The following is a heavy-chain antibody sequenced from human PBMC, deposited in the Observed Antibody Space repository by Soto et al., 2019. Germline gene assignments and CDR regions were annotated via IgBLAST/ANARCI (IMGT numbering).Heavy chain of an antibody. CDR1: GGSISSYY. CDR2: IYYSGTT. D-gene: IGHD3-10*01. J-gene: IGHJ6*01. V-gene: IGHV4-59*08. Sequence: SETLSLTCTVSGGSISSYYWSCIRQPPGKGLEWIVYIYYSGTTNYNPSLKSRVTISVDTSKNQFSLKLSSLTAADTAVYYCARLGSGSGSNFYRVEVWGQGTTVTFSS. CDR3: ARLGSGSGSNFYRVEV.